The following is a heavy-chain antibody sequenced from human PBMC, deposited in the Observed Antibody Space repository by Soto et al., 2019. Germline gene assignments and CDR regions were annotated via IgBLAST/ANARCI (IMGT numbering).Heavy chain of an antibody. V-gene: IGHV3-23*01. CDR3: AKGLKYYDFWSGSNWFDP. J-gene: IGHJ5*02. CDR1: GVTFSSYA. CDR2: ISGSGGST. Sequence: EVQLLESGGGLVQPGGSLRLSCAASGVTFSSYAMSWVRQAPGKGLEWVSAISGSGGSTYYADSVKGRFTISRDNSKNTLYLQMNSLRAEDTAVYYCAKGLKYYDFWSGSNWFDPWGQGTLVTVSS. D-gene: IGHD3-3*01.